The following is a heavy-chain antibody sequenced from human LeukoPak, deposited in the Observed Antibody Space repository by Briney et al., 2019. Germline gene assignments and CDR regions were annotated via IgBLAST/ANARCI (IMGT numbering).Heavy chain of an antibody. D-gene: IGHD3-9*01. CDR3: AREYDILTGYPVDY. Sequence: GRSLRLSCAASGFTFSSYAMHWVRQAPGKGLEWVAVISYDGSNKYYADSVKGCFTISRDNAKNSLYLQMNSLRAEDTAVYYCAREYDILTGYPVDYWGQGTLVTVSS. V-gene: IGHV3-30-3*01. CDR2: ISYDGSNK. CDR1: GFTFSSYA. J-gene: IGHJ4*02.